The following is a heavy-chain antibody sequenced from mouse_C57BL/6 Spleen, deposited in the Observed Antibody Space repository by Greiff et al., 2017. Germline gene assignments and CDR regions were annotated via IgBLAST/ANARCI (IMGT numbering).Heavy chain of an antibody. CDR3: ARRDDYGFAY. Sequence: QVQLQQSGAELVRPGTSVKVSCKASGYAFTNYLIEWVKQRPGQGLEWIGVINPGSGGTNYNEKFKGKATLTADKSSSTAYMQLSSLTSEDSAVYFCARRDDYGFAYWGQGTLVTVSA. J-gene: IGHJ3*01. CDR2: INPGSGGT. V-gene: IGHV1-54*01. D-gene: IGHD2-4*01. CDR1: GYAFTNYL.